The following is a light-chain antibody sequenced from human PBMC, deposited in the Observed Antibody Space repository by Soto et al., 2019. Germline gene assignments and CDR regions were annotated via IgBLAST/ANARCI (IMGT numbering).Light chain of an antibody. Sequence: DIQMTQSPSSLSASVGDRVTITCRASQSISTYLNWYQQIPGKAPKLLIYAASSLQSGVPSRFSGSGSGTDFTLSISSLQPEDFATYFCQQSYNTPYTFGQGTKLEIK. V-gene: IGKV1-39*01. CDR2: AAS. CDR1: QSISTY. J-gene: IGKJ2*01. CDR3: QQSYNTPYT.